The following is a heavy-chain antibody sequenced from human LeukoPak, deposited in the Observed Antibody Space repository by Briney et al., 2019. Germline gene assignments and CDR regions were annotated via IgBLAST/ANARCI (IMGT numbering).Heavy chain of an antibody. CDR1: GFPFSTYP. D-gene: IGHD3-22*01. V-gene: IGHV3-30*07. Sequence: PGRSLRLSCAASGFPFSTYPMHWVRQAPGKGLEWVAILSLDGNKQYYADSVKGRFTISRDNAKNSLYLQMNSLRAEDTALYYCARDLTYYYDSSGDDWGQGTLVTVSS. CDR2: LSLDGNKQ. J-gene: IGHJ4*02. CDR3: ARDLTYYYDSSGDD.